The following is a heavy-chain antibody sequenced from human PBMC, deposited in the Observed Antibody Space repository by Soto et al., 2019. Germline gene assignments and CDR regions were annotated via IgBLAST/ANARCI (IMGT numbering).Heavy chain of an antibody. D-gene: IGHD6-13*01. J-gene: IGHJ4*02. V-gene: IGHV1-69*13. Sequence: GXSVKLSCTGSGGRPSSDAISWVRQAPGQGLEWMGGIIPIFGTANYAQKFQGRVTITADESTSTAYMELSSLRSEDTAVYYCARSSRVRIAAADYFDYWGQGTLVTVSS. CDR1: GGRPSSDA. CDR3: ARSSRVRIAAADYFDY. CDR2: IIPIFGTA.